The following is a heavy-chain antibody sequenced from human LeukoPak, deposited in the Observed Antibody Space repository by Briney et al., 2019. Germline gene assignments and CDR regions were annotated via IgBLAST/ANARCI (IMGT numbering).Heavy chain of an antibody. CDR3: ARVYCGGDCYLAGAFDI. J-gene: IGHJ3*02. Sequence: TSETLSLTCTVSGGSISSYYWSWIRQPPGKGLEWIGYIYYSGSTNYNPSLKSRVTISVDTSKNQFSLKLSSVTAADTAVYYCARVYCGGDCYLAGAFDIWSQGTMVTVSS. D-gene: IGHD2-21*02. CDR2: IYYSGST. V-gene: IGHV4-59*01. CDR1: GGSISSYY.